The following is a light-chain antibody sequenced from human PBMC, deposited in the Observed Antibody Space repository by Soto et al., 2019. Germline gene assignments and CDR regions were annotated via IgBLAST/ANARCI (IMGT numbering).Light chain of an antibody. CDR1: QSVXXX. J-gene: IGKJ4*01. Sequence: EIXLTQSPATLSXSPGERATLSCRASQSVXXXLAWYQQKPGQAPRLLIYDASNRATGIPARFSGSGSGTDFTLTISSLEPEDFAVYYCQQRSNWPPFTFGGGTKVEIK. CDR3: QQRSNWPPFT. V-gene: IGKV3-11*01. CDR2: DAS.